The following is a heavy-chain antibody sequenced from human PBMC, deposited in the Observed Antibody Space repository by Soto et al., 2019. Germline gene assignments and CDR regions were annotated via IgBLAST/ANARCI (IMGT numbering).Heavy chain of an antibody. J-gene: IGHJ4*02. Sequence: GASVKVSCKTSGYTFTNYGISWVRQAPGQGLEWMGWISAYNGNTNPAQKFQGRLTMTTDTATSTAYMELRSLRSDDTAVYYCARDGRYTYGPYWGRGTLVTVSS. D-gene: IGHD5-18*01. V-gene: IGHV1-18*01. CDR3: ARDGRYTYGPY. CDR2: ISAYNGNT. CDR1: GYTFTNYG.